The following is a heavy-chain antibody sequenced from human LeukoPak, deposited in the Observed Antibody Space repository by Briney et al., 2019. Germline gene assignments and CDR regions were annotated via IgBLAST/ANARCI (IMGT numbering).Heavy chain of an antibody. J-gene: IGHJ4*02. Sequence: PSETLSLTCTVSGGSISSYYWSWIRQPPGKGLEWIGYIYYSGSTNYNPSLKSRVTISVDTSKNQFSLKLSSVTAADTAVYYCARQIPYGGNAYYFDNWGQGTLVTVSS. CDR2: IYYSGST. D-gene: IGHD4-23*01. V-gene: IGHV4-59*08. CDR1: GGSISSYY. CDR3: ARQIPYGGNAYYFDN.